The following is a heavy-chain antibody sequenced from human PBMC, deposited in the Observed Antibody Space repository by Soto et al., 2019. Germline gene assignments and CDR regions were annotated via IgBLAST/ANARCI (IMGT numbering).Heavy chain of an antibody. CDR1: GGSFSGYX. CDR3: ARVRYDYIWGSYRYTGGMDY. CDR2: INHSGST. J-gene: IGHJ4*02. Sequence: QVQLQQWGAGLLKPSETLSLTCAVYGGSFSGYXXXWIRQPPGKGLEWIGEINHSGSTNGXXSLKRRVTISVDTSKNQFSLKLXSXTAXXTAVYYCARVRYDYIWGSYRYTGGMDYWGQGTLVTVSS. D-gene: IGHD3-16*02. V-gene: IGHV4-34*01.